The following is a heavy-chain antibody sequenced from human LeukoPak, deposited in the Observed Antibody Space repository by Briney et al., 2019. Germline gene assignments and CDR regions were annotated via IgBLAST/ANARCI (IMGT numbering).Heavy chain of an antibody. Sequence: GSSVKVPCKASGGTFSSYAISWVRQAPGQELEWMGGTIPIFGTANYAQKFQGRVTITADESTSTAYMELSSLRSEDTAVYYCARGRVCSSTSCYAGYYYYYGMDVWGKGTTVTVSS. CDR3: ARGRVCSSTSCYAGYYYYYGMDV. CDR2: TIPIFGTA. CDR1: GGTFSSYA. J-gene: IGHJ6*04. V-gene: IGHV1-69*01. D-gene: IGHD2-2*01.